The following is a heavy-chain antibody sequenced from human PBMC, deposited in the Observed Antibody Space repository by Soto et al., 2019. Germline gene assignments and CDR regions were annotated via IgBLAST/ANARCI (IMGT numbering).Heavy chain of an antibody. CDR3: ARFGRSSCNWFDP. V-gene: IGHV4-31*03. Sequence: QVQLQESGPGLVKPSQTLSLTCTVSGGSISSGGYYWSWIRQPPGKGLEWIGYIYYTGSAYYNPSLESRVTISVYTSKNQFSLKLSSVTAADTAVYYCARFGRSSCNWFDPWGQGTLVTVSS. CDR1: GGSISSGGYY. CDR2: IYYTGSA. D-gene: IGHD6-6*01. J-gene: IGHJ5*02.